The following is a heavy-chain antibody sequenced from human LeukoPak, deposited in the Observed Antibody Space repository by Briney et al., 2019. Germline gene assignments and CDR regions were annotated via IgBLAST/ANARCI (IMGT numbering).Heavy chain of an antibody. Sequence: SETLSLTCTVSGGSISSYYWSWIRQPPGKGLEWIGYIYYSGSTNYNPSLKSRVTISVDTSKNQFSLKLSSVTAADTAVYYCARALGAVALSDYWGQGTLVTVSS. CDR1: GGSISSYY. CDR2: IYYSGST. CDR3: ARALGAVALSDY. V-gene: IGHV4-59*01. D-gene: IGHD6-19*01. J-gene: IGHJ4*02.